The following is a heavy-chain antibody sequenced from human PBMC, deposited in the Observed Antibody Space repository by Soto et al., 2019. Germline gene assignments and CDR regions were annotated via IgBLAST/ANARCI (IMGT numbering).Heavy chain of an antibody. D-gene: IGHD2-15*01. V-gene: IGHV1-3*01. CDR3: ARGPGGPDGPGDY. CDR2: INAGNGNT. Sequence: QVQLVQSGAEVKKPGASVKVSCKASGYTFTSYAMHWVRQAPGQRLEWMGWINAGNGNTKYSQKFQGRVTITRDTSAGPAYMELSSLRSEDTAVYYCARGPGGPDGPGDYWGQGTLVTVSS. CDR1: GYTFTSYA. J-gene: IGHJ4*02.